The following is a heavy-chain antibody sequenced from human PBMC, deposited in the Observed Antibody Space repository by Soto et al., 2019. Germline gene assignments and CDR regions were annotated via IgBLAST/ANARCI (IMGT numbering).Heavy chain of an antibody. D-gene: IGHD3-3*01. J-gene: IGHJ6*02. CDR3: AREYLLRFLEWFHAPYYYYGMDV. Sequence: ASVKVSCKASGYTFTSYYMHWVRQAPGQGHEWMGIINPSGGSTSYAQKFQGRVTMTRDTSTSTVYMELSSLRSEDTAVYYCAREYLLRFLEWFHAPYYYYGMDVWGQGTTVTVSS. CDR2: INPSGGST. V-gene: IGHV1-46*01. CDR1: GYTFTSYY.